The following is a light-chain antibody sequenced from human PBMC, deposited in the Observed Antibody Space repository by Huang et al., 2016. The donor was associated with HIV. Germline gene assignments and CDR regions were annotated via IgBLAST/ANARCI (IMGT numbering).Light chain of an antibody. Sequence: QMTQSPSTLSASVGDRVTITCRASQSVTTFLAWYQHQPGKAPKLLIYKASYLRKGVPSRFSGGGSGTDFTLTISSLQPDDSATYYCQEYSTSSAFGQGTKVEVK. CDR3: QEYSTSSA. CDR1: QSVTTF. V-gene: IGKV1-5*03. CDR2: KAS. J-gene: IGKJ1*01.